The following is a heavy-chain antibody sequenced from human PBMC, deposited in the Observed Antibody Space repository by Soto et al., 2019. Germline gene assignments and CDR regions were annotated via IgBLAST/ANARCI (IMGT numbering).Heavy chain of an antibody. CDR3: ARNGGGRHYSLDY. V-gene: IGHV4-34*01. Sequence: QVQLQQWGAGLLKPSETLSLTCGVSGGPLSDYNWSWIGPAPGAGLAWIGEIDPSGATNSTPSLRSRVTISQDMSKSQFSLRLTSVNAADTAVYHWARNGGGRHYSLDYCGQVAMITVSS. CDR1: GGPLSDYN. CDR2: IDPSGAT. D-gene: IGHD2-15*01. J-gene: IGHJ4*02.